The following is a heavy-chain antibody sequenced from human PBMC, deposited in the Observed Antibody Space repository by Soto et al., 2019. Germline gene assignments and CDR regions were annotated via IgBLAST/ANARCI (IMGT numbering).Heavy chain of an antibody. CDR3: ARRGQLVVDY. V-gene: IGHV4-39*01. D-gene: IGHD6-6*01. J-gene: IGHJ4*02. Sequence: PXXTLTLPCTVSGGSLSSSRYYWGCRRQPPGKGLEWIGSSYYSGSTYYNPPLKSRVTISVNTSKNQFSLKLRAVTAEDTAVYYCARRGQLVVDYWGQGTLGTVSS. CDR1: GGSLSSSRYY. CDR2: SYYSGST.